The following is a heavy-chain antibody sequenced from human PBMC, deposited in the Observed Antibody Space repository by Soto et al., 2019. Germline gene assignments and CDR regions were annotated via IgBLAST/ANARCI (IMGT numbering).Heavy chain of an antibody. V-gene: IGHV3-74*01. CDR1: GFTFSSYW. D-gene: IGHD6-19*01. CDR2: INSDGNST. CDR3: ARDPSLALAGKVDLVDAFDI. Sequence: EVQLVESGGGLVQPGGSLRLSCAASGFTFSSYWMHWVRQAPGKGLVWVSRINSDGNSTSYVDSVKGRFTISRDNAKNTLYLQIDSLRGEGTAVYYFARDPSLALAGKVDLVDAFDIWGQGTMGTVSS. J-gene: IGHJ3*02.